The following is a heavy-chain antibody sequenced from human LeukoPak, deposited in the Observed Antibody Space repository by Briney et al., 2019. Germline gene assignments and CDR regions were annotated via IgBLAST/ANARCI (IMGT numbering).Heavy chain of an antibody. J-gene: IGHJ4*02. CDR2: IDRDDDK. CDR1: GFSLSSTAMC. D-gene: IGHD1-26*01. CDR3: ARIVSIRSGTYFEDS. Sequence: ESGPALVKPTQTLTLTCTFSGFSLSSTAMCVTWIRQPPGKALEWLARIDRDDDKYYRPSLETRLSISKDTSINQVVLTMTNMEPEDTATYYCARIVSIRSGTYFEDSWGQGTLVTVSS. V-gene: IGHV2-70*11.